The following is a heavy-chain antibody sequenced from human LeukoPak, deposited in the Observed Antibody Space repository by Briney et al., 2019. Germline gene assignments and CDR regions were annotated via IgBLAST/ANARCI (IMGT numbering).Heavy chain of an antibody. J-gene: IGHJ4*02. V-gene: IGHV3-23*01. CDR3: AKDTMPFTDY. CDR1: GFTFSDYS. Sequence: GGSLRLSCAASGFTFSDYSMNWVRQAPGKGLEWVSAISGSGGSTYYADSVKGRFTISRDNSKNTLYLQMNSLRAEDTAVYYCAKDTMPFTDYWGQGTLVTVSS. CDR2: ISGSGGST. D-gene: IGHD2-2*01.